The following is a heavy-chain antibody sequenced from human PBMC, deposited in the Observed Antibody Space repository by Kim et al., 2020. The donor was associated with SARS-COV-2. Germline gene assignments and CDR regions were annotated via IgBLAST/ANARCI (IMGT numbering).Heavy chain of an antibody. V-gene: IGHV3-23*01. J-gene: IGHJ4*02. CDR1: GFEFKTYV. CDR2: IIGGGGVT. D-gene: IGHD1-20*01. CDR3: ANYGITSR. Sequence: GGSLRLFCAASGFEFKTYVMSWVRQVPGKGLEWISAIIGGGGVTYYADSVKGRFTISRDNSQNILYLQMDNLRAEDTALYYCANYGITSRWGQGTLVTVS.